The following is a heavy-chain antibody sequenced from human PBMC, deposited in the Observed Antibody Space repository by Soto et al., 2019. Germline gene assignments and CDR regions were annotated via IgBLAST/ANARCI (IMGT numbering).Heavy chain of an antibody. CDR3: ASNAGVSGELFY. J-gene: IGHJ4*02. D-gene: IGHD3-3*01. V-gene: IGHV1-18*01. Sequence: QVQLVRSGAEVKKPGASVTVSCKASGYTFTSYGISWVRQAPGQGLEWMGWISAYNGNTNYAQQLQGRVTMTTDTSTGTAYLRLRCLRSDGTVMYYCASNAGVSGELFYLAQGTLVTVSS. CDR1: GYTFTSYG. CDR2: ISAYNGNT.